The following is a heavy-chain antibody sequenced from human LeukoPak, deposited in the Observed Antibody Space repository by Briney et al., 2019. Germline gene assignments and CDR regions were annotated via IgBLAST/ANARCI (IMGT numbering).Heavy chain of an antibody. D-gene: IGHD3-9*01. J-gene: IGHJ6*03. CDR1: GFTVSSNY. V-gene: IGHV3-53*01. CDR2: MYNGGST. CDR3: ARAGYDVLTGYFSGSYYMDV. Sequence: GGSLRLSCAASGFTVSSNYMSWVRQAPGKGLEWVSLMYNGGSTYYADSVKGRFSISRDNSENTLYLRMNSLRAEDTAVYYCARAGYDVLTGYFSGSYYMDVWGKGTTVTISS.